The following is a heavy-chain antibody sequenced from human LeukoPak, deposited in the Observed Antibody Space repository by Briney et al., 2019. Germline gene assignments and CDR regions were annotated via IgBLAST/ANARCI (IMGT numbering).Heavy chain of an antibody. CDR3: ARTGHLELQIWFDP. CDR2: VIPIFGSA. CDR1: GGTFTSHA. D-gene: IGHD1-1*01. Sequence: ASVKVSCKASGGTFTSHATSWVRQAPGQGLEWMGGVIPIFGSANYAEKFQGRVTIVADDSTSTVYMDLSSLRPDDTAVYYCARTGHLELQIWFDPWGQGTLVIVSS. V-gene: IGHV1-69*13. J-gene: IGHJ5*02.